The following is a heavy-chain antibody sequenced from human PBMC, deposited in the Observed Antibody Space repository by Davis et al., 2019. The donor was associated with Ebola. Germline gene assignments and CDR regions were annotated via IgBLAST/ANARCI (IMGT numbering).Heavy chain of an antibody. Sequence: PSETLSLTCAASGFTFSSYWMHWVRQAPGKGLVWVSRINSDGSSTSYADSVKGRFTISRDNAKNSLYLQMNSLRAEDTAVYYCARDLLTGTTWDYWGQGTLVTVSS. V-gene: IGHV3-74*01. CDR3: ARDLLTGTTWDY. D-gene: IGHD1-20*01. J-gene: IGHJ4*02. CDR2: INSDGSST. CDR1: GFTFSSYW.